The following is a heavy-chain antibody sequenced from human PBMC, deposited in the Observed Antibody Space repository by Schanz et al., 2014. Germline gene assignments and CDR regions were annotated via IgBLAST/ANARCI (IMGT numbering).Heavy chain of an antibody. Sequence: VQLVESGGGVVQPGRSLRLSCAASGFTFSSYGMHWVRQAPGKGLEWVAVILYDGSNKYYADSVKGRFTISRDNSMNTLHLQMDGLRVEDTAVYYCARDAVALVPEYFMDVWGKGTPVTVSS. V-gene: IGHV3-30*03. D-gene: IGHD2-15*01. CDR3: ARDAVALVPEYFMDV. CDR1: GFTFSSYG. CDR2: ILYDGSNK. J-gene: IGHJ6*03.